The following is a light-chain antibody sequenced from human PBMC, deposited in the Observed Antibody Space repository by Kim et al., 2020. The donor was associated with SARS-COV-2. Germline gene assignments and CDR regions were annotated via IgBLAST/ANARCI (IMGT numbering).Light chain of an antibody. CDR3: AAWDDSLHVV. V-gene: IGLV1-47*03. CDR2: RNN. J-gene: IGLJ2*01. CDR1: SSNIGSNY. Sequence: PGQRVTISCSGSSSNIGSNYVYWYQQLPGTAPKLLIYRNNQRPSGVPDRFSGSKSGTSASLAISGLWSEDEADYYCAAWDDSLHVVFGGGTQLTVL.